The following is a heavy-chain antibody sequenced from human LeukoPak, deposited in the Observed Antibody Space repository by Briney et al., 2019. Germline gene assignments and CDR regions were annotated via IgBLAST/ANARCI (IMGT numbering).Heavy chain of an antibody. CDR2: INHSGST. CDR1: GGSFSGYY. J-gene: IGHJ4*02. V-gene: IGHV4-34*01. D-gene: IGHD3-10*01. CDR3: ASYSSGSYYKDY. Sequence: SETLSLTCAVYGGSFSGYYWSWIRQPPGKGLEWIGEINHSGSTNYNPSLKSRVTISVDTSKNQFSLKLSSVTAADTAVYYCASYSSGSYYKDYWGQGTLVTVSS.